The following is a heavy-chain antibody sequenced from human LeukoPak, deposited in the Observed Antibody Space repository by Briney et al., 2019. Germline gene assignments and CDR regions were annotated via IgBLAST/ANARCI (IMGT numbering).Heavy chain of an antibody. J-gene: IGHJ4*02. CDR3: ARDDYDGRSGYQHSTRNDY. D-gene: IGHD3-22*01. Sequence: GASVKVSCKASGYTFTSYYMHWVRQAPGQGLEWMGIINPSGGSANYAQKFQGRVTMTRDTSTSTVYMELSSLRSEDTAVYYCARDDYDGRSGYQHSTRNDYWGQGTLVTVSS. V-gene: IGHV1-46*01. CDR2: INPSGGSA. CDR1: GYTFTSYY.